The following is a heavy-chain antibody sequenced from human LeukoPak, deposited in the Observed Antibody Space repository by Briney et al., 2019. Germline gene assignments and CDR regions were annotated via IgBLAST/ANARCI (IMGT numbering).Heavy chain of an antibody. CDR1: GFTFSSYA. Sequence: GGTLRLSCAGSGFTFSSYAMSWVRQAPGKGLEWVSAISDTGAPTYDADSVKGRFTISRDNSRSTLYLQMNSLSAEDTALYYCAKDTSIGRYCTNGVCSPFDYWGQGTLVTVSS. CDR2: ISDTGAPT. D-gene: IGHD2-8*01. V-gene: IGHV3-23*01. CDR3: AKDTSIGRYCTNGVCSPFDY. J-gene: IGHJ4*02.